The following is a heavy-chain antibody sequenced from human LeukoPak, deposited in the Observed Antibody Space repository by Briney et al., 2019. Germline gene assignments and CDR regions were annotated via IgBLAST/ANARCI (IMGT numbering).Heavy chain of an antibody. CDR1: GGSISSSSYY. Sequence: KTSETLSLTCTVSGGSISSSSYYWGWIRQPPGKGLEWIGYIYSSGSTNYNPSLKSRVTILVDTSKNQSSLKLSSVTAADTAMYYCARGHVAYSYGYTAAAAQDGFDIWGQGTMVTVSS. CDR3: ARGHVAYSYGYTAAAAQDGFDI. J-gene: IGHJ3*02. CDR2: IYSSGST. D-gene: IGHD5-18*01. V-gene: IGHV4-61*05.